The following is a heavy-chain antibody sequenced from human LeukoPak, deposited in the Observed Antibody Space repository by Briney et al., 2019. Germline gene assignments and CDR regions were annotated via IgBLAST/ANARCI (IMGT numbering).Heavy chain of an antibody. D-gene: IGHD5-18*01. CDR1: GGSISSHY. CDR3: ALNVDTAMVYDY. Sequence: SETLSLTCTVSGGSISSHYWSWIRQPPGRGLEWIGYIYYSGSTNYNPSLKSRVTISVDTSKNQFSLKLSSVTAADTAVYYCALNVDTAMVYDYWGQGTLVTVSS. V-gene: IGHV4-59*11. CDR2: IYYSGST. J-gene: IGHJ4*02.